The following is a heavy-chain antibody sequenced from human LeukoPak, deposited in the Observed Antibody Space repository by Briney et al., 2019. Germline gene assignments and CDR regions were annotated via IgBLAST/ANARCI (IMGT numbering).Heavy chain of an antibody. CDR2: ISSSGSTI. V-gene: IGHV3-48*03. Sequence: PGGSLRLSCAASGFTFSSYEMNWVRQAPGKGLEWVSYISSSGSTIYYADSVKGRFTISRDNAKNSLYLQMNSPRAEDTAVYYCAREGLSSTSPDAFDIWGQGTMVTVSS. CDR3: AREGLSSTSPDAFDI. CDR1: GFTFSSYE. J-gene: IGHJ3*02. D-gene: IGHD2-2*01.